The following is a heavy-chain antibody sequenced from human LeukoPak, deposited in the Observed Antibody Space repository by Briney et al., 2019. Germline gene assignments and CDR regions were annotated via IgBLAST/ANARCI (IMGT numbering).Heavy chain of an antibody. J-gene: IGHJ6*02. D-gene: IGHD1-26*01. Sequence: GGSLRLSCAASGFTFDDYAMHWVRQAPGKGLEWVSGISWNSGSIGNADSVKGRFTISRDNAKNSLYLQMNSLRAEDTALYYCAKVSSLGGSYYYGMDVWGQGTTVTVSS. CDR1: GFTFDDYA. CDR3: AKVSSLGGSYYYGMDV. V-gene: IGHV3-9*01. CDR2: ISWNSGSI.